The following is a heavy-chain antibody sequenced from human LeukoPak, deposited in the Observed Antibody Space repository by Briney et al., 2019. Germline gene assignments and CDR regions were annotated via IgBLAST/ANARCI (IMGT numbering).Heavy chain of an antibody. J-gene: IGHJ4*02. V-gene: IGHV1-2*02. Sequence: ASVKVSCKASGYTFTGYYMHWVRQAPGQGLEWMGWINPNSGGTNYAQKFQGRVTMTRDTSISTAYMELSRLRSDDTAVYYRARLCSSSWYYFDYWGQGTLVTVSS. CDR1: GYTFTGYY. D-gene: IGHD6-13*01. CDR3: ARLCSSSWYYFDY. CDR2: INPNSGGT.